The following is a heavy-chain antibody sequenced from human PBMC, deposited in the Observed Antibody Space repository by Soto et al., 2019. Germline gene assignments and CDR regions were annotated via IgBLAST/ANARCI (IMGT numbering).Heavy chain of an antibody. D-gene: IGHD4-17*01. J-gene: IGHJ3*02. CDR3: ARPRDYGDFDAVDI. Sequence: SETLSLTCTVSGGSISSYYWSWIRQPPGKGLEWIGYIYYSGSTNYNPSLKSRVTISVDTSKNQFSLKLSSVTAADTAVYYCARPRDYGDFDAVDIWGQGTMVTVSS. CDR2: IYYSGST. CDR1: GGSISSYY. V-gene: IGHV4-59*08.